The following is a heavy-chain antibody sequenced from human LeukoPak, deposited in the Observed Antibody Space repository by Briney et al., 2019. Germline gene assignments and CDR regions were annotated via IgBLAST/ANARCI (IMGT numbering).Heavy chain of an antibody. J-gene: IGHJ4*02. CDR2: IYYSGST. D-gene: IGHD1-26*01. CDR1: GGSISSGSYY. Sequence: RPSETLSLTCTVSGGSISSGSYYWGWIRQPPGKGLEWIGSIYYSGSTYYNPSLKSRVTISVDTSKNQFSLKLSSVTAADTAVYYCARQARTRRGYSGSCDYWGQGTLVTVSS. CDR3: ARQARTRRGYSGSCDY. V-gene: IGHV4-39*01.